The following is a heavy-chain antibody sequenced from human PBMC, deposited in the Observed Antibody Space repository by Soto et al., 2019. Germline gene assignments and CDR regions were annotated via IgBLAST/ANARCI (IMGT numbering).Heavy chain of an antibody. CDR2: INLSGGT. V-gene: IGHV4-34*01. J-gene: IGHJ4*02. Sequence: SETLSLTCAVYSGSFSGHFWSWIRQPRVKGLGLSGEINLSGGTNYNPSLKSRVTISRDKSNSQVFLKLSCLSAADKAVYYCARXQRIYDILTGYYKGPFDSWGQGTLVTVSS. D-gene: IGHD3-9*01. CDR1: SGSFSGHF. CDR3: ARXQRIYDILTGYYKGPFDS.